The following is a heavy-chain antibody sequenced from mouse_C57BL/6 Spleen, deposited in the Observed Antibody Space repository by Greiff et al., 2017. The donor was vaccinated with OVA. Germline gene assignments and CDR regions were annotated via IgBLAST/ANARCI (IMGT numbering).Heavy chain of an antibody. J-gene: IGHJ3*01. D-gene: IGHD3-2*02. V-gene: IGHV1-64*01. CDR3: AAAQAPWFAY. Sequence: QVQLQQPGAELVKPGASVKLSCKASGYTFTSYWMHWVKQRPGQGLEWIGMIHPNSGSTNYNENFKSKATLTVDKSSSTAYMQLSSLTSEDSAVYYCAAAQAPWFAYWAKGLWSLSLQ. CDR2: IHPNSGST. CDR1: GYTFTSYW.